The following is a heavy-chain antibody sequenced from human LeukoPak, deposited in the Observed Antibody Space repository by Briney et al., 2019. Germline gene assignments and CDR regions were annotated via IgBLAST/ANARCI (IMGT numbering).Heavy chain of an antibody. V-gene: IGHV3-7*01. D-gene: IGHD6-6*01. Sequence: GGSLRLSCAASGFTFSSYEMNWVRQAPGKGLEWVANIKEDGSTKYFLDSVKGRFTISRDNAKNSLYLQMNSLRVEDSAVYYCARIGYSSSSFDYWGQGTLVTVSS. CDR3: ARIGYSSSSFDY. CDR2: IKEDGSTK. J-gene: IGHJ4*02. CDR1: GFTFSSYE.